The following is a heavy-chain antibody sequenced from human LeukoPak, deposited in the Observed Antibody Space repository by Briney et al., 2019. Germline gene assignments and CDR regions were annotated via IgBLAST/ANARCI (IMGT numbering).Heavy chain of an antibody. J-gene: IGHJ4*02. CDR2: ISAYNGNT. CDR3: ARHFWSDTLGDY. Sequence: ASVKVSCKASGYTSTSYGISWVRQAPGQGLEWMGWISAYNGNTNYAQKLQGRVTMTTDTSTSTAYMELRSLRSDDTAVYYCARHFWSDTLGDYWGQGTLVTVSS. CDR1: GYTSTSYG. D-gene: IGHD3-3*01. V-gene: IGHV1-18*01.